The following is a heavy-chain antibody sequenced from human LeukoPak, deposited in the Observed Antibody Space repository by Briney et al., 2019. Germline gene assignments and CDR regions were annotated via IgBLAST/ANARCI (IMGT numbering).Heavy chain of an antibody. V-gene: IGHV3-21*01. Sequence: GGSLRLSCAASGFTFSSYSMHWVRQAPGKGLEWVSSISSSSSYIYYADSVKGRFTISRDNAKNSLYLQMNSLRAEDTAVYYCARDSIAAAGTDAFDIWGQGTMVTVSS. CDR1: GFTFSSYS. CDR3: ARDSIAAAGTDAFDI. J-gene: IGHJ3*02. D-gene: IGHD6-13*01. CDR2: ISSSSSYI.